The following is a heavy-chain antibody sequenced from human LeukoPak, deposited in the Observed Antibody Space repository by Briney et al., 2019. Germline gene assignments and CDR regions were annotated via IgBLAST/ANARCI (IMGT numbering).Heavy chain of an antibody. CDR3: AKDRIATAGPYYYYMDV. CDR1: GFTFSSYG. V-gene: IGHV3-30*18. CDR2: ISYDGSNK. J-gene: IGHJ6*03. Sequence: PGGSLRLSCAASGFTFSSYGMHWVRQARDKGLEWVAVISYDGSNKYYADSVKGRFTISRDNSKNTLYLQMNSLRAEDTAVYYCAKDRIATAGPYYYYMDVWGKGTTVTVSS. D-gene: IGHD6-13*01.